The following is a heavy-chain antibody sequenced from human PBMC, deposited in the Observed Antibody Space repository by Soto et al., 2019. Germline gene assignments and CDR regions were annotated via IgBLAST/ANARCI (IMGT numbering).Heavy chain of an antibody. J-gene: IGHJ6*02. CDR3: ARGQITGYYIRFDYYGMDV. V-gene: IGHV4-34*01. D-gene: IGHD3-9*01. Sequence: QVQLQQWGAGLLKPSETLSLTCAVYGGSFSGYYWSWIRQPPGKGLEWIGEINHSGSTNYNPSLKSRVTISGDTSKNQLSRKLSSVTAAATAVYYCARGQITGYYIRFDYYGMDVWGQGTTVTVSS. CDR1: GGSFSGYY. CDR2: INHSGST.